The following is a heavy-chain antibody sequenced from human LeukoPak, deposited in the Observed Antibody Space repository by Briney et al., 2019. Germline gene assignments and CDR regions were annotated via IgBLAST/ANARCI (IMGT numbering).Heavy chain of an antibody. CDR3: TXAVGXXXGAXFDQ. V-gene: IGHV3-11*01. D-gene: IGHD1-26*01. CDR1: GFSFSRYY. CDR2: IPTSGISV. J-gene: IGHJ4*02. Sequence: GGSLRLSCAASGFSFSRYYMSWVRQTPGKALEWISYIPTSGISVQYADSVRGRFTASRDDAKNSLHLQMDSLRVEDTAVFYCTXAVGXXXGAXFDQWGQGALVIVSS.